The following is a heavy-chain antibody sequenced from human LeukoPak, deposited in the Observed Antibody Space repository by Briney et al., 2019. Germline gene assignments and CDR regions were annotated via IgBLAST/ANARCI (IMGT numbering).Heavy chain of an antibody. CDR1: GGSISSYY. V-gene: IGHV4-59*01. CDR2: IYYSGST. D-gene: IGHD2-2*01. Sequence: PSETLSLTCTVSGGSISSYYWSWIRQPPGKGLEWIGYIYYSGSTNYNPSLKSRVTISVDTSKNQFSLKLSSVTAADTAVYYCARGKRSYQLLSYYYYHMDVWGKGTTVTISS. CDR3: ARGKRSYQLLSYYYYHMDV. J-gene: IGHJ6*03.